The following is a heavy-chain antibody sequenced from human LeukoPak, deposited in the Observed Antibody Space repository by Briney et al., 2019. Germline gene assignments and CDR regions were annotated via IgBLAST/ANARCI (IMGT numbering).Heavy chain of an antibody. Sequence: GGSLRLSCAASGFTFSSYAMSWVRQAPGKGLEWVSAISGSGGSTYYADSVKGRFTISRDNSKNTLYLQMNSLRAEDTAVYYCARDRETRIAAADAYFDYWGQGTLVTVSS. CDR3: ARDRETRIAAADAYFDY. CDR2: ISGSGGST. J-gene: IGHJ4*02. D-gene: IGHD6-13*01. V-gene: IGHV3-23*01. CDR1: GFTFSSYA.